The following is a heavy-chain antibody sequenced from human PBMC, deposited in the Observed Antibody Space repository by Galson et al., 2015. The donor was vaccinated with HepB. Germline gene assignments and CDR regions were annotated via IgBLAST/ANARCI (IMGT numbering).Heavy chain of an antibody. D-gene: IGHD6-6*01. CDR3: ARTRDSSSPGYDY. CDR1: GYTFTGHY. CDR2: IDPNSGGT. Sequence: SVKVSCKASGYTFTGHYMHWVRQAPGQGLEWMGWIDPNSGGTNYAQKFQGWVTMTRDTSISTAYMELSRLRSDDTAVYYCARTRDSSSPGYDYWGQGTLVTVSS. V-gene: IGHV1-2*04. J-gene: IGHJ4*02.